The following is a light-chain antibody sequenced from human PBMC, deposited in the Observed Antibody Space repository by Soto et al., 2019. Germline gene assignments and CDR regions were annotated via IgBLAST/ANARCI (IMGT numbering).Light chain of an antibody. CDR1: SSNIGAGYD. V-gene: IGLV1-40*01. CDR3: QSYDTGLSGSRV. CDR2: GNK. Sequence: QSVLTQPPSVSGAPGQRVTISCTGSSSNIGAGYDVHWYQHLPGTAPKLLIYGNKNRPPGVPDRFSGSRSGTSASLAITGLQAGDEADYYCQSYDTGLSGSRVFGSGTKVT. J-gene: IGLJ1*01.